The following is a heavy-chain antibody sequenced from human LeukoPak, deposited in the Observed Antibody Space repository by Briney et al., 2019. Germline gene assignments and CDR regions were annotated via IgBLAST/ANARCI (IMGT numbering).Heavy chain of an antibody. J-gene: IGHJ6*02. CDR2: IWFDGKNQ. CDR1: GFILNSYG. V-gene: IGHV3-33*01. D-gene: IGHD4-17*01. CDR3: ARGPPLGDTEGYYGMDV. Sequence: GGSLRLSCAASGFILNSYGMHWVRQAPGKGLEWVADIWFDGKNQHFADSVRGRFAISRDNSKNTVYLQINSLRAEDTAVYYCARGPPLGDTEGYYGMDVWGQGTTVTVSS.